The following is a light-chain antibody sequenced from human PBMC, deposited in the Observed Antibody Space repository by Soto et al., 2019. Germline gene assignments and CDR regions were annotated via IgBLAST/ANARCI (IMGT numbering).Light chain of an antibody. CDR3: QQYNNWART. V-gene: IGKV3-15*01. CDR2: GAS. J-gene: IGKJ2*01. Sequence: EIVMTQSPATLSVSPGERATLSCRASQSVSSNLAWYQQKPGQAPRLLIYGASTRATGIPARFSGSGSGTEFTLTISSLQSEDCAVYYYQQYNNWARTFGQGTELEIK. CDR1: QSVSSN.